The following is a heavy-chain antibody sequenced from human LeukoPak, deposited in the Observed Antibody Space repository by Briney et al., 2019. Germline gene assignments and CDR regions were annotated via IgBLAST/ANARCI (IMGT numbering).Heavy chain of an antibody. V-gene: IGHV3-23*01. CDR3: AKEDPGATFDC. CDR2: ISSSGGTT. J-gene: IGHJ4*02. Sequence: GGSLGLSCAASGFTFSSYAMTWVRQAPGKGLEWVSGISSSGGTTYYADSVKGRFTISRDNSKNTLYLQMNSLRGEDTAVYYCAKEDPGATFDCWGQGTLVTVSS. D-gene: IGHD1-26*01. CDR1: GFTFSSYA.